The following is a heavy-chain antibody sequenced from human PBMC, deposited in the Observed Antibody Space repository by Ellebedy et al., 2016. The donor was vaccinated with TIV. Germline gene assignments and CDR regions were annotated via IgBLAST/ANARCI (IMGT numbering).Heavy chain of an antibody. CDR3: TRNRFSGYYYFDY. Sequence: ASVKVSCKTSGYSFSSYGLSWVRQAPGQGLEWMGWISGYNGNTNYAQKLQGRVTMTTDTTTTTAYMELRGLKSDDTAVYYCTRNRFSGYYYFDYWGQGTLVTVSS. CDR2: ISGYNGNT. CDR1: GYSFSSYG. V-gene: IGHV1-18*01. D-gene: IGHD5-12*01. J-gene: IGHJ4*02.